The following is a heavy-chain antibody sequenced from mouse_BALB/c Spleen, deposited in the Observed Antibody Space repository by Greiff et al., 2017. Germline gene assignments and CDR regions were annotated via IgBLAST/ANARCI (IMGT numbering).Heavy chain of an antibody. V-gene: IGHV5-17*02. CDR2: ISSGSSTI. D-gene: IGHD2-4*01. Sequence: EVKVEESGGGLVQPGGSRKLSCAASGFTFSSFGMHWVRQAPEKGLEWVAYISSGSSTIYYADTVKGRFTISRDNPKNTLFLQMTSLRSEDTAMYYCARRLRGIYDYAMDYWGQGTSVTVSS. CDR1: GFTFSSFG. J-gene: IGHJ4*01. CDR3: ARRLRGIYDYAMDY.